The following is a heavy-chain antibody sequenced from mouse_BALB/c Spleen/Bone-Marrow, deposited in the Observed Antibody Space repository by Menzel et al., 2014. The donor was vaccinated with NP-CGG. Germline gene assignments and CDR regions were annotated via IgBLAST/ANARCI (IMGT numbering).Heavy chain of an antibody. CDR1: GYSITSDYA. CDR3: ARGGYDYGCAMDY. Sequence: VQLQQSGPGLVKPSQSLSLTCTVTGYSITSDYAWNWIRQFPGNKLEWMSYIRNTGSTSYNPSLKSRISITRDTSKNQFFLHLNSVTTEDTATYYCARGGYDYGCAMDYWGQGTSVTVSS. CDR2: IRNTGST. D-gene: IGHD2-4*01. J-gene: IGHJ4*01. V-gene: IGHV3-2*02.